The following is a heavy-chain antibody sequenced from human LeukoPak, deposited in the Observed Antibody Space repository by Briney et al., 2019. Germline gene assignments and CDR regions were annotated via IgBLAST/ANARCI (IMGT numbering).Heavy chain of an antibody. J-gene: IGHJ4*02. CDR2: INPNSGGT. Sequence: GASVKVSCKASGYTFTGYYMHWVRQAPGQGLEWMGWINPNSGGTNYAQKFQGRVTMTRDTSISTAYMELSRLRSDDTAVYYCARVRGYSYGSNYFDYWGQGTLVTVSS. CDR3: ARVRGYSYGSNYFDY. CDR1: GYTFTGYY. D-gene: IGHD5-18*01. V-gene: IGHV1-2*02.